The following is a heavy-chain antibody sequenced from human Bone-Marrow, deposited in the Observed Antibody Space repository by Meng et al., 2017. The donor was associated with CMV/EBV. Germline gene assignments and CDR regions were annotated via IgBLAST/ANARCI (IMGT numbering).Heavy chain of an antibody. D-gene: IGHD5-24*01. V-gene: IGHV4-59*03. CDR3: ARSRDEFSKEFDR. CDR2: ITDRGST. Sequence: SETLSLTCTVSGGSISSDYWSWIRQAPGKGLEWIGYITDRGSTSYNPSLKSRVSILVEADKNQFSLRLTSVTAADTAVFYCARSRDEFSKEFDRWGQGTLVTVSS. CDR1: GGSISSDY. J-gene: IGHJ5*02.